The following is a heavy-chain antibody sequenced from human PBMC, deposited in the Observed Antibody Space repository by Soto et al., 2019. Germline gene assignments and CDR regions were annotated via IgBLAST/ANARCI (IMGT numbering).Heavy chain of an antibody. J-gene: IGHJ4*02. V-gene: IGHV3-53*01. D-gene: IGHD6-25*01. CDR1: GFTVSNNY. CDR2: IYSGGYT. CDR3: ASQRGGGGY. Sequence: EVQLVESGGGLIQPGGSLRLSCAVSGFTVSNNYMSWVRQAPGKGLEGVSVIYSGGYTAYGDSVKGRFTISRDNSKNTQYLQINSLGADGPVVYDCASQRGGGGYWGQGTLVTVSS.